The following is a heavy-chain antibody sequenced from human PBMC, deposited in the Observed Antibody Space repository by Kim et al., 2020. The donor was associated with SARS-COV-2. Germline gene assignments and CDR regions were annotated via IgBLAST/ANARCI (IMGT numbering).Heavy chain of an antibody. Sequence: SVKVSCKASGGTFSSYAISWVRQAPGQGLEWMGGIIPIFGTANYAQKFQGRVTITADESTSTAYMELSSLRSEDTAVYYCASEMYYYDSSGYYYYYGMDVWGQGTTVTVSS. CDR3: ASEMYYYDSSGYYYYYGMDV. D-gene: IGHD3-22*01. V-gene: IGHV1-69*13. CDR1: GGTFSSYA. J-gene: IGHJ6*02. CDR2: IIPIFGTA.